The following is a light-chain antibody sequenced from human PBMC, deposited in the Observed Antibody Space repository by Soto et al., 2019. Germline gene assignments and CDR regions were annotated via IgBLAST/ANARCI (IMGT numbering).Light chain of an antibody. CDR2: RAS. J-gene: IGKJ1*01. Sequence: DVQMTQSPSTVSAYVGDRVTITCRARQSIGDSLAWYQQKPGKGPEVLIYRASTLQSGVPSRFSGSGAGTEFTLTISSLQPDDFGTYFCQQYHTYSLTFGQGIKVEIK. CDR1: QSIGDS. CDR3: QQYHTYSLT. V-gene: IGKV1-5*03.